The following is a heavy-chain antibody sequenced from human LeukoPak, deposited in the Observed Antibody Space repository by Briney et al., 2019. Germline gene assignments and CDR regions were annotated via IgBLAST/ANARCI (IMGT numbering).Heavy chain of an antibody. CDR3: ARLSSGWYGDFDY. Sequence: PGGSLRLSCAASGFTFSSYWMSWVRQAPGKGLEWVANIKQDGREKYYVDSVKGRFTISRDNAQNSLHLQMNSLRAEDTAVYYCARLSSGWYGDFDYWGQGTLVTVSS. CDR2: IKQDGREK. D-gene: IGHD6-19*01. J-gene: IGHJ4*02. CDR1: GFTFSSYW. V-gene: IGHV3-7*03.